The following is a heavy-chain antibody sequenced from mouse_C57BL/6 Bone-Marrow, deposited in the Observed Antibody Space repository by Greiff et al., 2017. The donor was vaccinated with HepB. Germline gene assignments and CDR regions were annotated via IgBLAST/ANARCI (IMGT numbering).Heavy chain of an antibody. V-gene: IGHV1-81*01. Sequence: QVQLQQSGAELARPGASVKLSCKASGYTFTSYGISWVKQRTGQGLEWIGEIYPRSGNTYYNEKFKGKATLTADKSSSTAYMELRSLTSEDSAVYFCARERRNYGLFAYWGQGTLVTVSA. D-gene: IGHD1-1*02. CDR2: IYPRSGNT. CDR3: ARERRNYGLFAY. CDR1: GYTFTSYG. J-gene: IGHJ3*01.